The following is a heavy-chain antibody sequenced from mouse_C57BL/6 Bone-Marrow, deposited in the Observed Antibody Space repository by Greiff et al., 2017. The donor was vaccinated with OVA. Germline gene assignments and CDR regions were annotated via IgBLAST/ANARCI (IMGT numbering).Heavy chain of an antibody. CDR2: INPSSGYP. V-gene: IGHV1-7*01. D-gene: IGHD2-4*01. CDR3: AIPPYYDYDGGYYFDY. J-gene: IGHJ2*01. Sequence: VQLQQSGAELAKPGASVKLSCKASGYTFTSYWMHWVKQRPGQGLEWIGYINPSSGYPKYNQKFKDKATLTADKSSSPAYMQLSSLTYEDSAVYYCAIPPYYDYDGGYYFDYWGQGTTLTVSS. CDR1: GYTFTSYW.